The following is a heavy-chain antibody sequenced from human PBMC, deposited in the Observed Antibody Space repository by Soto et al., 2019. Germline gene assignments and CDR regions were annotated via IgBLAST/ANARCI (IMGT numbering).Heavy chain of an antibody. V-gene: IGHV3-33*06. Sequence: GGSLRLSCAASGFTFSSYGMHWVRQAPGKGLEWVAVIWYDGSNKYYADSVKGRFTISRDNSKNTLYLQMNSLRAEDTAVYYCAKVGTVPNMDFDYWGQGTLVTVST. CDR3: AKVGTVPNMDFDY. D-gene: IGHD3-10*01. CDR2: IWYDGSNK. CDR1: GFTFSSYG. J-gene: IGHJ4*02.